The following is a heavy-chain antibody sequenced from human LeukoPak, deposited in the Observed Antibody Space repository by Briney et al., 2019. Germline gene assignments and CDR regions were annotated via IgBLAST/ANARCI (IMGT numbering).Heavy chain of an antibody. V-gene: IGHV5-51*01. CDR1: GYSFTSYW. CDR3: ARSPETTPGEGDAFDI. CDR2: IYPGDSDT. D-gene: IGHD1-7*01. Sequence: GESLKISCKGSGYSFTSYWIGWVRQLPGKGLEWMGIIYPGDSDTRYSPSFQGQVTISADKSISTAYLQWSSLKASDTAMYYCARSPETTPGEGDAFDIWGQGTMVTVSS. J-gene: IGHJ3*02.